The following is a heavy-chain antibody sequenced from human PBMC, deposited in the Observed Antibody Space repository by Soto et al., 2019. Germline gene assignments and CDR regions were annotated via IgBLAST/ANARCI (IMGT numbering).Heavy chain of an antibody. CDR1: GGSISSSNC. J-gene: IGHJ6*02. V-gene: IGHV4-4*02. D-gene: IGHD2-2*01. Sequence: SETLSLTCAVSGGSISSSNCWSLFRQPPGKVLEWSGEIYHSGSTNYNPSLKSRVTISVDKSKNQFSLKLSSVTAADTAVYYCARELGYCSSTSCARGHYYYYGMDVWGQGTTVTVSS. CDR2: IYHSGST. CDR3: ARELGYCSSTSCARGHYYYYGMDV.